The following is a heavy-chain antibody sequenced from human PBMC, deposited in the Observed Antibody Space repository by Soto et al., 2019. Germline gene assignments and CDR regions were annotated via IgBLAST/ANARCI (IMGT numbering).Heavy chain of an antibody. Sequence: QVQLQESGPGLVKPSDTLSLTCAVSGYSISSSNWWGWIRQPPGKGLEWIGYIYYSGTTYYNPSLKGRVTMSVGTSKHQFSLKLTSVTGVDTAVYYCARREIQGPIDYWGQGTLVTVSS. D-gene: IGHD1-26*01. CDR3: ARREIQGPIDY. CDR2: IYYSGTT. CDR1: GYSISSSNW. V-gene: IGHV4-28*01. J-gene: IGHJ4*02.